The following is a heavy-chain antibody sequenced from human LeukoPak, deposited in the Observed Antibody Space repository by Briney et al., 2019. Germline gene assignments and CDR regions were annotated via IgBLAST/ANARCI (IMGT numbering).Heavy chain of an antibody. CDR2: MNPNSGNT. CDR1: VYTFTSYD. J-gene: IGHJ4*02. Sequence: ASVKVSCKASVYTFTSYDINWVRQATGQGLAWMGWMNPNSGNTGYAQKFQGRVTMTRNTSISTAYMELTSLRSEDTAVYYCARQLESGQLDRRYFDSWGQGTLVTVSS. D-gene: IGHD6-13*01. CDR3: ARQLESGQLDRRYFDS. V-gene: IGHV1-8*01.